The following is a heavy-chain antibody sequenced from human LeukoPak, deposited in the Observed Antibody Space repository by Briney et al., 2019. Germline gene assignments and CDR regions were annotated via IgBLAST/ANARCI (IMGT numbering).Heavy chain of an antibody. V-gene: IGHV3-7*01. Sequence: GGSLRLSCAASGYTFSNYWMSWVRQAPGKGLEWVANIKQDGSEKFYVDSVKGRFTISRDNAKNSLYLKMNGLRAEDTAVYYCERNQLLSRYYFDYWGQGTLVTVSS. D-gene: IGHD2-2*01. CDR3: ERNQLLSRYYFDY. CDR1: GYTFSNYW. J-gene: IGHJ4*02. CDR2: IKQDGSEK.